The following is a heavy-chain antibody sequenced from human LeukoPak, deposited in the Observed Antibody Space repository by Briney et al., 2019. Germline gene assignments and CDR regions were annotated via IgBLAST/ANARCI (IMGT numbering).Heavy chain of an antibody. CDR1: GGSISSDY. Sequence: SETLSLTCTVSGGSISSDYWSWVRQAPGTGLEWIGYIHYSGRTDYNPSLKGRVSVSVDTSKAQVSLKLSYVTAADTAVYYCTTLRGGGSAVFDFWGQGTLVTVSS. J-gene: IGHJ4*02. V-gene: IGHV4-59*08. D-gene: IGHD2-15*01. CDR2: IHYSGRT. CDR3: TTLRGGGSAVFDF.